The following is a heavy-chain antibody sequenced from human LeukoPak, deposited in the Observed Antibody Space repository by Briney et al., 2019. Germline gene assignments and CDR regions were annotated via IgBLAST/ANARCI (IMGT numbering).Heavy chain of an antibody. CDR2: IRSKAYGGTT. V-gene: IGHV3-49*04. Sequence: GGSLRLSCTDSGFTFGDYAMSWVRQAPGKGLEWVGFIRSKAYGGTTEYAASVKGRFTISRDDSKSIAYLQMNSLKTEDTAVYYCTRDAVTMVRGVIKNYYYYMDVWGKGTTVTVSS. D-gene: IGHD3-10*01. CDR3: TRDAVTMVRGVIKNYYYYMDV. CDR1: GFTFGDYA. J-gene: IGHJ6*03.